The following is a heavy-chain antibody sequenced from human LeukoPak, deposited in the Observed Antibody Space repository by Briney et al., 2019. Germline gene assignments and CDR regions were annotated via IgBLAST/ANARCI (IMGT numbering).Heavy chain of an antibody. CDR2: IVVGSGNT. J-gene: IGHJ3*02. CDR3: AADGELPDAFDI. D-gene: IGHD1-26*01. V-gene: IGHV1-58*02. Sequence: ASVKVSCKAYGFTFTSSAMQWVRQARGQRLEWIGWIVVGSGNTNYAQKFQERVTITRDMSTSTAYMELSSLRSEDTAVYYCAADGELPDAFDIWGQGTMVTVSS. CDR1: GFTFTSSA.